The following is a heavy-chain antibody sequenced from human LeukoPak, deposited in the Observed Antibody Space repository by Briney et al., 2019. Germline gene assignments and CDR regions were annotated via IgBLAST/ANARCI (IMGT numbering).Heavy chain of an antibody. CDR1: GFTFSSYW. Sequence: GGSLRLSCAASGFTFSSYWMHWVRQVSGKGLVWVSRINSDGSSTSYADSVKGRFTISRDNAKNTLYLQMNSLRAEDTAVYYCAKEFWVGATRKLDQWGQGNLVSASS. V-gene: IGHV3-74*01. CDR3: AKEFWVGATRKLDQ. D-gene: IGHD1-26*01. CDR2: INSDGSST. J-gene: IGHJ4*02.